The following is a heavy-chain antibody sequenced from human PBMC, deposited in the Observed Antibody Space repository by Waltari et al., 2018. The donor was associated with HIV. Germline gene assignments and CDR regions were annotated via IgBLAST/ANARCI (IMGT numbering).Heavy chain of an antibody. D-gene: IGHD6-6*01. Sequence: EVQLVESGGGLVQPGGSLRLSCAASGFTFSSYAMNWVRQAPGKGLGGVSYISSSRTTINYADSVKGRFTISRDNAKNLLYLQMSSLRAEDTAVYFCARERFGSSYFGYWGQGTLVTVSS. CDR1: GFTFSSYA. V-gene: IGHV3-48*04. CDR3: ARERFGSSYFGY. J-gene: IGHJ4*02. CDR2: ISSSRTTI.